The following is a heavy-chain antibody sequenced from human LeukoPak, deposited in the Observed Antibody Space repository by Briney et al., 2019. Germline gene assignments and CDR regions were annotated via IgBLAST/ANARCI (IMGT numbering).Heavy chain of an antibody. Sequence: GASVTVSCTASGYTFTSYDINWVRQAPGQGLEWMGGIIPIFGTANHAQKFQGRVTITADESTSTAYMELSSLRSEDTAVYYCWGGGWKKPFGYWGQGTLVTVSS. V-gene: IGHV1-69*13. CDR3: WGGGWKKPFGY. D-gene: IGHD2-21*01. CDR2: IIPIFGTA. CDR1: GYTFTSYD. J-gene: IGHJ4*02.